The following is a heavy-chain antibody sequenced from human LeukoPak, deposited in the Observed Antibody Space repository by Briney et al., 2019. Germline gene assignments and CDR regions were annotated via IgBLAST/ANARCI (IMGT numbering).Heavy chain of an antibody. D-gene: IGHD6-19*01. Sequence: GGSLRLSCAASGFTFSNYAIHWVRQAPGKGLEWVAVISYDGTKKYYADSVKGRFTISRDNSKNTLYLQMSSLRDEDTAVYFCAKRGDRSGWSYYFDYWGQGTLVTVSS. CDR2: ISYDGTKK. V-gene: IGHV3-30-3*02. J-gene: IGHJ4*02. CDR1: GFTFSNYA. CDR3: AKRGDRSGWSYYFDY.